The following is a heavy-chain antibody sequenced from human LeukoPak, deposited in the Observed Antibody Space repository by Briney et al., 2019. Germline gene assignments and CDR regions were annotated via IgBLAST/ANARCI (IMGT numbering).Heavy chain of an antibody. CDR1: GYTLTELS. V-gene: IGHV1-24*01. D-gene: IGHD1-26*01. CDR3: ARTPREKRYGMDV. CDR2: FDPEDGET. Sequence: ASVKVSCKVSGYTLTELSMHWVRQAPGKGLEWMGGFDPEDGETIYAQKFQGRVTMTRDTSISTAYMELSRLRSDDTAVYYCARTPREKRYGMDVWGQGTTVTVSS. J-gene: IGHJ6*02.